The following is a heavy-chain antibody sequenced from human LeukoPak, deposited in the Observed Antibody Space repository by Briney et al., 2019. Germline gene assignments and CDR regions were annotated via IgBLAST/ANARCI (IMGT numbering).Heavy chain of an antibody. CDR1: GGTFSSYA. CDR3: ARVPHYDILTGYSHAFDI. V-gene: IGHV1-69*04. D-gene: IGHD3-9*01. CDR2: IIPILGIA. Sequence: SAKVSCKASGGTFSSYAISWVRQAPGQGLEWMGRIIPILGIANYAQKFQGRVTITADKSTSTAYMELSSLRSEDTAVYYCARVPHYDILTGYSHAFDIWGQGTMVTVSS. J-gene: IGHJ3*02.